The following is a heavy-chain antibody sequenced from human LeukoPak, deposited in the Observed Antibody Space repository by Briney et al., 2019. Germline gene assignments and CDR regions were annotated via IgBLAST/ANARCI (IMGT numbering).Heavy chain of an antibody. V-gene: IGHV3-21*01. J-gene: IGHJ6*03. CDR3: ARDYPSGPHLYYYYYYMDV. Sequence: GGSLRLSCAASGFSFSSYRMNWVRQAPGKGLEWVLSISSSSSYIYYADSVKGRFTISRDNAKNSLYLQMNSLRAEDTAVYYCARDYPSGPHLYYYYYYMDVWGKGTTVTISS. D-gene: IGHD6-25*01. CDR1: GFSFSSYR. CDR2: ISSSSSYI.